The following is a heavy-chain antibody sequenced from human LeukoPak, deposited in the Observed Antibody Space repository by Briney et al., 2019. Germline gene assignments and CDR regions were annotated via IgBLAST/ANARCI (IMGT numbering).Heavy chain of an antibody. CDR1: GFTFSSYA. V-gene: IGHV3-23*01. CDR3: ARPMVRGAIPEYYFDY. D-gene: IGHD3-10*01. J-gene: IGHJ4*02. Sequence: GGSLRLSCAASGFTFSSYAMSWVRQAPGKGLEWVSAISGSGGSTYYADSVKGRFTISRDNSKNTLYLQMNSLRAEDTAVYYCARPMVRGAIPEYYFDYWGQGTLVTVSS. CDR2: ISGSGGST.